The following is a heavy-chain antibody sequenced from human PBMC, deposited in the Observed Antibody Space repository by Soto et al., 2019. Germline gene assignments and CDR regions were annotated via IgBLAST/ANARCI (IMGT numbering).Heavy chain of an antibody. CDR1: GGTFSSYT. CDR3: AIDAEHYGSDTLDY. D-gene: IGHD3-10*01. J-gene: IGHJ4*02. V-gene: IGHV1-69*08. CDR2: IIPILGIA. Sequence: QVQLVQSGAEVKKPGSSVKVSCKASGGTFSSYTISWVRQAPGQGLEWMGRIIPILGIANYAQKFQGKVTITAYKPTSTAYMQLGSLRSEDTGVHDCAIDAEHYGSDTLDYWGQGMLVTVSS.